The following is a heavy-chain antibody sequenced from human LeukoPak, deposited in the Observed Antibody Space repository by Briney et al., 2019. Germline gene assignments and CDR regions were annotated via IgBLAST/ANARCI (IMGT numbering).Heavy chain of an antibody. D-gene: IGHD3-3*01. V-gene: IGHV4-31*03. CDR3: ARAVNDFWSGFSYYFDY. CDR1: GGSISSGGYY. J-gene: IGHJ4*02. Sequence: PSETLSLTCTVSGGSISSGGYYWSWIRQHPGKGLVWIGYMYYLGTTSYNPSLKSRVTISVDTSKNQFSLELSSVTGAGAGVYYCARAVNDFWSGFSYYFDYWGQGTLVTVSS. CDR2: MYYLGTT.